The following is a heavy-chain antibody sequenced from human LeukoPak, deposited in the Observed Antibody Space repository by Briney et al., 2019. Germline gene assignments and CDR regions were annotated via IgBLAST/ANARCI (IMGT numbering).Heavy chain of an antibody. CDR3: AKARGSRSYGPTSY. CDR1: GFTFSSYG. Sequence: PGGSLRLSCAASGFTFSSYGMHWVRQAPGKGLEWVAVISYDGSNKYYADSVKGRFTISRDNSKNTLYLQMNSLRAEDTVVYYCAKARGSRSYGPTSYWGQGTLVTVSS. CDR2: ISYDGSNK. J-gene: IGHJ4*02. D-gene: IGHD5-18*01. V-gene: IGHV3-30*18.